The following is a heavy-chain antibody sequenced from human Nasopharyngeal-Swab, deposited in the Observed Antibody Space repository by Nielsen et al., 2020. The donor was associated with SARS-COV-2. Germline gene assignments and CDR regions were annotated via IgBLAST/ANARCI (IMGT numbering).Heavy chain of an antibody. Sequence: SETLSLTCAVYGGPFSGYYWSWIRQPPGKGLEWIGEINHSGSTNYNPSLKSRVTISVDTSKNQFSLKLSSVTAADTAVYYCARGPLPGYCSGGSCYSRYYYYMDVWGKGTTVTVSS. D-gene: IGHD2-15*01. CDR2: INHSGST. CDR3: ARGPLPGYCSGGSCYSRYYYYMDV. J-gene: IGHJ6*03. CDR1: GGPFSGYY. V-gene: IGHV4-34*01.